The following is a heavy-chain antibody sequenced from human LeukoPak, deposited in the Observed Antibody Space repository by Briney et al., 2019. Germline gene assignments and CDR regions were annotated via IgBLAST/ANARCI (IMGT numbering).Heavy chain of an antibody. CDR3: ARGWPGGAVYY. CDR2: TYYRSRWSD. CDR1: GESVFSNTAA. D-gene: IGHD3-16*01. J-gene: IGHJ4*02. V-gene: IGHV6-1*01. Sequence: SQTLSLTCAISGESVFSNTAAWNWIRRSPSRGLEWLGRTYYRSRWSDDYAVSMRGRMTVNTDTSKNQFSLKLRSVTAADTAVYYCARGWPGGAVYYWGQGTLVTVS.